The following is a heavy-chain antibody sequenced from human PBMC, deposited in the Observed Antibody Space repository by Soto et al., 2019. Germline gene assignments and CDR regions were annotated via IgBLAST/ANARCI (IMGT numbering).Heavy chain of an antibody. V-gene: IGHV1-69*01. D-gene: IGHD2-15*01. CDR2: TIPIFGTA. CDR1: GGTFSSYA. CDR3: ARVKCSGGSCDSNLPYNWFDP. Sequence: QVQLVQSGAEVKNPGSSVKVSCKASGGTFSSYAISWVRQAPGQGLELMGGTIPIFGTANYAQKFQGRVTITADETTSTAYMELISLRSEDTAVYYCARVKCSGGSCDSNLPYNWFDPWGQGTLVTVSS. J-gene: IGHJ5*02.